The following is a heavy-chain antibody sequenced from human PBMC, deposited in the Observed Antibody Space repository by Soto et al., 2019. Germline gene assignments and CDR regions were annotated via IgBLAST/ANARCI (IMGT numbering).Heavy chain of an antibody. D-gene: IGHD5-18*01. CDR1: GFTFSSYS. Sequence: PGGSLRLSCAASGFTFSSYSMNWVRQAPGKGLEWVSYISSSSSTIYYADSVKGRFTISRDNAKNSLYLQMNSLRDEDTAVYYCARDPGQGYSYGLYYYYGMDVWGQGTTVTVSS. CDR2: ISSSSSTI. V-gene: IGHV3-48*02. CDR3: ARDPGQGYSYGLYYYYGMDV. J-gene: IGHJ6*02.